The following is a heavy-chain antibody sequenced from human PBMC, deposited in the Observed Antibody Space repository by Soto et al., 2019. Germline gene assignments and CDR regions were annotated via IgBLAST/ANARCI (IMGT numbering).Heavy chain of an antibody. CDR1: GFTFSSYS. V-gene: IGHV3-21*01. J-gene: IGHJ4*02. D-gene: IGHD2-15*01. CDR3: AKAPSPCSGGSCYVDC. CDR2: ISSSSSYI. Sequence: PGESLKISCAASGFTFSSYSMNCVRQAPGKELEWVSSISSSSSYIYYADSVKGRFTISRDNAKNSLYLQMNSLRAEDTAVYYCAKAPSPCSGGSCYVDCWGQGTLVTVSS.